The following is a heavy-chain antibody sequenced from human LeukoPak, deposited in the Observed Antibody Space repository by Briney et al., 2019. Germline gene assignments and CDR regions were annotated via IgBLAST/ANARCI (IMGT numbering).Heavy chain of an antibody. J-gene: IGHJ5*02. CDR1: GYTFTSYG. V-gene: IGHV1-18*01. CDR2: ISAYNGNT. D-gene: IGHD3-22*01. Sequence: ASVKVSFKASGYTFTSYGISWVRQAPGQGLEWMGWISAYNGNTNYAQKLQGRVTMTTGTSTSTAYMELRSLRSDDTAVYYCARVSLQRGYYDSSGYYPVNYFDPWGQGTLVTASS. CDR3: ARVSLQRGYYDSSGYYPVNYFDP.